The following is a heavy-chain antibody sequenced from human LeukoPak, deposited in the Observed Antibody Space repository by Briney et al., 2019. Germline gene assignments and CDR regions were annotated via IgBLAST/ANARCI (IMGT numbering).Heavy chain of an antibody. CDR1: GYTFTSYD. D-gene: IGHD2-21*01. CDR2: VSGYNGNT. CDR3: ARGDWFDP. V-gene: IGHV1-18*01. Sequence: ASVQVSCKASGYTFTSYDINWVRQAPGQGLEWMGWVSGYNGNTNYAQKFEGRVAMTTDTSSSTAYMELRSLRSDDTAIYYCARGDWFDPWGQGTLVTVSP. J-gene: IGHJ5*02.